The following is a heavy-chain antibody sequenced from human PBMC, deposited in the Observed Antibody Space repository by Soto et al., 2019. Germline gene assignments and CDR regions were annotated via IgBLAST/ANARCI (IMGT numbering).Heavy chain of an antibody. D-gene: IGHD3-3*01. CDR3: ANLNSDFWSGYYRY. Sequence: EVQLLESGGVLVQPGGSLRLSCAASGFTVSSYAMIWVRQAPGKGLEWVSAISGSGGSTYYADSVKGRFTISRDNSKNTLYLQMNSLRAEDKAVDYCANLNSDFWSGYYRYWGQGTLVTVSS. J-gene: IGHJ4*02. V-gene: IGHV3-23*01. CDR2: ISGSGGST. CDR1: GFTVSSYA.